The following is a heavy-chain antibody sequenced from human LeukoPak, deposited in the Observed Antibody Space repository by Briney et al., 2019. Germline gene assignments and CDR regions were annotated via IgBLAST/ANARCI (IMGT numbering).Heavy chain of an antibody. CDR3: AKDGGLIRGAFDS. CDR2: MSGSGETT. V-gene: IGHV3-23*01. Sequence: PGGSLRLSCAASGFTFSGYPMAWVRQAPGKGLEWVSGMSGSGETTYYADSVKGRITISRDNSRNTLYLQMNSLTVEDTAVYYCAKDGGLIRGAFDSWGQGTVVTVSS. J-gene: IGHJ4*02. D-gene: IGHD3-10*01. CDR1: GFTFSGYP.